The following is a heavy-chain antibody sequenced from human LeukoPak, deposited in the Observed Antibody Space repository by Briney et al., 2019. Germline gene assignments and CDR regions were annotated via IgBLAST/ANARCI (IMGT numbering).Heavy chain of an antibody. CDR3: ARDQAPLLWFGELTYNMDV. D-gene: IGHD3-10*01. J-gene: IGHJ6*03. CDR1: EFTFSSYS. V-gene: IGHV3-21*01. CDR2: ISSSSSYI. Sequence: GGSLRLSCAASEFTFSSYSMNWVRQAPGKGLEWVSSISSSSSYIYYADSVKGRFTISRDNAKNSLYLQMNSLRAEDTAVYYCARDQAPLLWFGELTYNMDVWGKGTTVTVSS.